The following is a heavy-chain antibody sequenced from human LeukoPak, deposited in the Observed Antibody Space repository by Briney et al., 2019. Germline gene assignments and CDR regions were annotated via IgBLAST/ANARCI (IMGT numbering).Heavy chain of an antibody. J-gene: IGHJ4*02. D-gene: IGHD3-10*01. V-gene: IGHV1-18*01. Sequence: ASVKVSCKASGYTFTSYGISWVRQAPGQGLEWMGWISAYNGNTNYAQKLQGRVTMTTDTSTGTAYMELRSLRSDDTAVYYCARDGLDKLLWFGGTISEDFDYWGQGTLVTVSS. CDR2: ISAYNGNT. CDR1: GYTFTSYG. CDR3: ARDGLDKLLWFGGTISEDFDY.